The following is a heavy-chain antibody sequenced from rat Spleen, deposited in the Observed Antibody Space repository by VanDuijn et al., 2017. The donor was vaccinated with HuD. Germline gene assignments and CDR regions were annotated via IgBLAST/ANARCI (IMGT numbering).Heavy chain of an antibody. J-gene: IGHJ3*01. CDR2: INTDGEST. D-gene: IGHD4-3*01. CDR1: GFTFSSYW. V-gene: IGHV5-58*01. Sequence: EVQLVETGGGLVQPGRSLKLSCVASGFTFSSYWMYWIRQAPGKGLEWISSINTDGESTYYADSVKGRFTISRDNAENTIYLQMNSLRSEDTATYYCARERWGVTFAFWGQGTLVTVSS. CDR3: ARERWGVTFAF.